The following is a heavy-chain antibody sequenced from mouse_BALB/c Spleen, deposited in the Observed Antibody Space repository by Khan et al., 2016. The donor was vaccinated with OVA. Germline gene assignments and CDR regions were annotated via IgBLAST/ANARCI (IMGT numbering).Heavy chain of an antibody. Sequence: EVQLQESGPGLVKPSQSLSLTCTVTGYSITSDYAWNRIRQFPGNKLEWMGYISYSGSTTYNPSLKSRISFTRDTSKNQFFLQLNSVTTEDTATYYCASELGRYYAMDYWGQGTSVTVSS. D-gene: IGHD4-1*01. J-gene: IGHJ4*01. CDR2: ISYSGST. V-gene: IGHV3-2*02. CDR1: GYSITSDYA. CDR3: ASELGRYYAMDY.